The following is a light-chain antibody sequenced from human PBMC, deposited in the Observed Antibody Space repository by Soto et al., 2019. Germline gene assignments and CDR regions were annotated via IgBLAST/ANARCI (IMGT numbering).Light chain of an antibody. V-gene: IGKV3-11*01. CDR1: QTVSRY. Sequence: VLIQSPATLSLSPGERATLSCRASQTVSRYFAWFQPKPGQPPRLLIYDASNRATGIPARFSGSGSGTDYTLTISSLEPEDFAVYYCQQRSTWPLLTFGGGTKVEI. CDR2: DAS. J-gene: IGKJ4*01. CDR3: QQRSTWPLLT.